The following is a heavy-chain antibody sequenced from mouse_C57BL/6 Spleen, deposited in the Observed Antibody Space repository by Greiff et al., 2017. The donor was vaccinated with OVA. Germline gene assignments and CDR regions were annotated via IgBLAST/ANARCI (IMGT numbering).Heavy chain of an antibody. CDR2: IDPETGGT. CDR3: DYYGSSYDWYFDV. V-gene: IGHV1-15*01. D-gene: IGHD1-1*01. Sequence: QVHVKQSGAELVRPGASVTLSCKASGYTFTDYEMHWVKQTPVHGLEWIGAIDPETGGTAYNQKFKGKAILTADKSSSTAYMELRSLTSEDSAVYYCDYYGSSYDWYFDVWGTGTTVTVSS. CDR1: GYTFTDYE. J-gene: IGHJ1*03.